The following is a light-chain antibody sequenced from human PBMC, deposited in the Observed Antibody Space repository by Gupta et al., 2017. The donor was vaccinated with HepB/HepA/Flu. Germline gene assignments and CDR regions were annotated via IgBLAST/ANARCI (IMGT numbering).Light chain of an antibody. CDR1: QSIGSS. Sequence: EIVLTQSPDFQSVTPKEKVTITCRASQSIGSSLHWYQQKPDQSPKLLIKFASQSSSQVPSRFSGSGPRTDFTLTIKSLELEHPTAHYSQWSSSLPLTYTQATRLKI. J-gene: IGKJ5*01. CDR3: QWSSSLPLT. CDR2: FAS. V-gene: IGKV6D-21*02.